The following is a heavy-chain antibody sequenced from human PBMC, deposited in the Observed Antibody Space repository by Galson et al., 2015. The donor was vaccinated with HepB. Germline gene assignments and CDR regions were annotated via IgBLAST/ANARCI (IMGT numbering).Heavy chain of an antibody. J-gene: IGHJ6*03. CDR2: ISYDGSNK. CDR1: GFTFSSSG. D-gene: IGHD3-10*01. CDR3: ASTMVRGVIYYYYYMDV. V-gene: IGHV3-30*03. Sequence: SLRLSCAASGFTFSSSGMHWVRQAPGRGLEWVAVISYDGSNKYYADSVKGRFTISRDNSKNTLYLQMNSLRAEDTAVYYCASTMVRGVIYYYYYMDVWGKGTTVTVSS.